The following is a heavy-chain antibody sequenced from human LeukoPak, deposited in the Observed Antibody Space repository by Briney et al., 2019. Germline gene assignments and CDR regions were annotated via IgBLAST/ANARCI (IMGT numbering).Heavy chain of an antibody. CDR3: ARDPPHYDFWSGYPNWFDP. J-gene: IGHJ5*02. CDR2: ISDSGGRT. CDR1: GFTFSNYA. Sequence: GGSLRLSCAASGFTFSNYAMTWVRQAPGKGREGVSTISDSGGRTNYADSVQGRFTISRDNSKNTLYLQMNSLRAEDTAVYYCARDPPHYDFWSGYPNWFDPWGQGTLVTVSS. D-gene: IGHD3-3*01. V-gene: IGHV3-23*01.